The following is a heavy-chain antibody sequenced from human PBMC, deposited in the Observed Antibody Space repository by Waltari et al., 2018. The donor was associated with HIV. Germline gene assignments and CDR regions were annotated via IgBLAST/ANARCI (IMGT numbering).Heavy chain of an antibody. CDR3: ARALDYYESGSFPWWFFDL. Sequence: QVQLQESGPGLVRPSQTLSLTCTVSGGSITSGSYYWSWIRQPAGKELEWIGRVYTSGNTDYNPSLRSRVTLSVDTSNNQFSLKLSSLTATDTAVYYCARALDYYESGSFPWWFFDLWGRGTLVTVSS. CDR2: VYTSGNT. D-gene: IGHD3-10*01. J-gene: IGHJ2*01. V-gene: IGHV4-61*02. CDR1: GGSITSGSYY.